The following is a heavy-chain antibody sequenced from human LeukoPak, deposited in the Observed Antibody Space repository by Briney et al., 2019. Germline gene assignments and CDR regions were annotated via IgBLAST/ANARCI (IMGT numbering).Heavy chain of an antibody. CDR1: GGSISSGSYY. J-gene: IGHJ6*03. CDR2: IYTSGST. CDR3: ARDYQFWSGYLHYYYYYMDV. D-gene: IGHD3-3*01. V-gene: IGHV4-61*02. Sequence: SQTLSLTCTVSGGSISSGSYYWSWIRQPAGKGLEWIGPIYTSGSTNYNPSLKSRVTISVDTSKNQFSLKLSSVTAADTAVYYCARDYQFWSGYLHYYYYYMDVWGKGTTVTVSS.